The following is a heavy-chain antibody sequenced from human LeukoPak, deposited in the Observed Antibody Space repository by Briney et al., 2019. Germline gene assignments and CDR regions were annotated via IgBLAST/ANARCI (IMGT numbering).Heavy chain of an antibody. J-gene: IGHJ4*02. V-gene: IGHV3-23*01. Sequence: AGGSLRLSCAACGFTFSSYGMSCVRQAPGKGREWVSAIRGSGGSTYYADSVKGRSTISRDNSNNTLYLQMNSRRAEGNALYFCAEAYCGGGRCYSAGPGGYWGQGPLVKVSS. CDR3: AEAYCGGGRCYSAGPGGY. CDR2: IRGSGGST. CDR1: GFTFSSYG. D-gene: IGHD2-15*01.